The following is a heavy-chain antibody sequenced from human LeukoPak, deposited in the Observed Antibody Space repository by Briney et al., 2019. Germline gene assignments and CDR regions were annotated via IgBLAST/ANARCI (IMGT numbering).Heavy chain of an antibody. Sequence: SVTVSCRASGGTFISYAISWVRQAPGQGLEWMGGIIPIFGTANYTQKFQGRVTITTDESTSTAYMELSSLRSEDTAVYYCARGEPGDSSGYYVCGQGTLVTVSS. CDR2: IIPIFGTA. CDR3: ARGEPGDSSGYYV. J-gene: IGHJ4*02. CDR1: GGTFISYA. D-gene: IGHD3-22*01. V-gene: IGHV1-69*05.